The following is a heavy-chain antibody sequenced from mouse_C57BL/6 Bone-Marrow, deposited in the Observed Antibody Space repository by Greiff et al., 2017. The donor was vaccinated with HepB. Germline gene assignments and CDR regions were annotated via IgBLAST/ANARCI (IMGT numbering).Heavy chain of an antibody. Sequence: VQLKESGPELVKPGASVKISCKASGYSFTDYNMNWVKQSNGKSLEWIGVINPNYGTTSYNQKFKGKATLTVDQSSSTAYMQLNSLTSEDSAVYYCASINYYGRALDYWGQGTTLTVSS. J-gene: IGHJ2*01. V-gene: IGHV1-39*01. D-gene: IGHD1-1*01. CDR1: GYSFTDYN. CDR2: INPNYGTT. CDR3: ASINYYGRALDY.